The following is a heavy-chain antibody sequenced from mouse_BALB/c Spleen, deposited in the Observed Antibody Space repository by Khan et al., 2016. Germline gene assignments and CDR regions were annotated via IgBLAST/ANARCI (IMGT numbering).Heavy chain of an antibody. Sequence: EVQLQESGPGLVKPSQSLSLTCTVTGYSITSDYAWNWIRQFPGNKLEWMGYISYSGSTSYNPSLKSRIPITRDTSKNQFFLQLNSVTTEDTATYYCARFIATVVATYYFDYWGQGTTLTVSS. J-gene: IGHJ2*01. CDR1: GYSITSDYA. CDR2: ISYSGST. V-gene: IGHV3-2*02. D-gene: IGHD1-1*01. CDR3: ARFIATVVATYYFDY.